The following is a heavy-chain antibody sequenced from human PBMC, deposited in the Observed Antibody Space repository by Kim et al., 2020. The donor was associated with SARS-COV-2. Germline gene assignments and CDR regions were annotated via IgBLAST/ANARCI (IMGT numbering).Heavy chain of an antibody. D-gene: IGHD1-26*01. CDR1: GYTLTELS. V-gene: IGHV1-24*01. CDR3: ATGYSVGRNPWDIDY. J-gene: IGHJ4*02. CDR2: FDPEDGET. Sequence: ASVKVSCKVSGYTLTELSMHWVRQAPGKGLEWMGGFDPEDGETIYAQKFQGRVTMTEDTSTDTAYMELSSLRSEDTAVYYCATGYSVGRNPWDIDYWGQGTLVTLPS.